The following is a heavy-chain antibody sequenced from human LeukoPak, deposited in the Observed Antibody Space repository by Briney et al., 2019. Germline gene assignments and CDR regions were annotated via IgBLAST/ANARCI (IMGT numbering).Heavy chain of an antibody. J-gene: IGHJ4*02. CDR2: IYSKGGT. Sequence: SGTLCLSCAVSVDSISGYYRSWSRQPPGKGLEWSAYIYSKGGTNYTPSLKYRATISIHTCKNQIALKLSSMTAAHSAVYYSARLTRLSAAPDRFYLDHWGQGPLLTV. CDR1: VDSISGYY. D-gene: IGHD3-16*02. CDR3: ARLTRLSAAPDRFYLDH. V-gene: IGHV4-4*09.